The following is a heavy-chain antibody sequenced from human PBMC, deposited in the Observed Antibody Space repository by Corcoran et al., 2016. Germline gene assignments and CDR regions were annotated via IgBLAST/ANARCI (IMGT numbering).Heavy chain of an antibody. CDR2: IYYSGST. V-gene: IGHV4-59*01. CDR3: ARGDYGSGRWFDP. J-gene: IGHJ5*02. D-gene: IGHD3-10*01. Sequence: QVQLQESGPGLVKPSETLSLTCTVSGGSISSYYWSWIRQPPGKGLEWFGYIYYSGSTNYNPSLKSRVTISVDTSKNQFSLKLSSVTAADTAVYYCARGDYGSGRWFDPWGQGTLVTVSS. CDR1: GGSISSYY.